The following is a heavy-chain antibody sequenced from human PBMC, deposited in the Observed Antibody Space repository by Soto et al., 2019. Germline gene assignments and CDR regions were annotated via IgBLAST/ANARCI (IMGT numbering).Heavy chain of an antibody. CDR1: GCTFSSYA. D-gene: IGHD5-12*01. Sequence: GGSLRLSCAASGCTFSSYAMSWVRQAPGKGLEWVSAISGSGGSTYYADSVKGRFTISRDNSKNTLYLQMNSLRAEDTAVYYCAKDPLKYSGYDGFLNWFAPGGQETLVTVSS. J-gene: IGHJ5*02. CDR3: AKDPLKYSGYDGFLNWFAP. CDR2: ISGSGGST. V-gene: IGHV3-23*01.